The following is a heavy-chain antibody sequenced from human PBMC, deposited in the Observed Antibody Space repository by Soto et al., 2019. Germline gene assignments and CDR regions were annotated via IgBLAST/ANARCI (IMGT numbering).Heavy chain of an antibody. CDR2: ISGSGGST. J-gene: IGHJ4*02. CDR1: GFTFSNYA. Sequence: EVQLLESGGGLVQPGGSLRLSCAASGFTFSNYAMNWVRQAPGKGLEWVSSISGSGGSTYYADSVKGRFTISRDNSKNPLYLQMNSLRAEDTAVYYCAKDRMITFGGVIDQATFDYWGQGTLVTVSS. V-gene: IGHV3-23*01. D-gene: IGHD3-16*02. CDR3: AKDRMITFGGVIDQATFDY.